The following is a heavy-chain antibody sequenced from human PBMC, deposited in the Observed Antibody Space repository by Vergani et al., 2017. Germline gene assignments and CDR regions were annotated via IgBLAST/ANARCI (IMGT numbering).Heavy chain of an antibody. CDR1: GFTFDDYA. CDR2: ISWNSGST. V-gene: IGHV3-9*01. Sequence: EVQLVESGGGLVQPGRSLRLSCAASGFTFDDYAMHWVRQAPGKGLEWVSGISWNSGSTYYADSVKGRFTISRDNSKNTLYLQMNSLRAEDTAVYYCAKVKYSSFDAFDIWGQGTMVTVSS. J-gene: IGHJ3*02. D-gene: IGHD6-6*01. CDR3: AKVKYSSFDAFDI.